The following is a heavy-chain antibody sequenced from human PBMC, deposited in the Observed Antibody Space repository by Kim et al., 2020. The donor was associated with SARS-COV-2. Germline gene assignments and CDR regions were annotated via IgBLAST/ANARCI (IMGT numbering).Heavy chain of an antibody. CDR3: ARTLRRDGFGLSY. J-gene: IGHJ4*02. D-gene: IGHD3-16*01. V-gene: IGHV3-21*01. Sequence: GGSLRLSCAASGFTFSSYSMNWVRQAPGKGLEWVSSISSSSSYIYYADSVKGRFTISRDNAKNSLYLQMNSLRAEDTAVYYCARTLRRDGFGLSYWGQGTLVTVSS. CDR1: GFTFSSYS. CDR2: ISSSSSYI.